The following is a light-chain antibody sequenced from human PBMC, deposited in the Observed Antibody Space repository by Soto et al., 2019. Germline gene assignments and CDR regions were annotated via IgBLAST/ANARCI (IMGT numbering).Light chain of an antibody. J-gene: IGKJ1*01. CDR2: DAS. CDR3: QHYTTYSKP. CDR1: QSISRC. Sequence: EIQVTQSPSTLSASVGDSVTMTFRASQSISRCLAWYQQKPGRAPKILISDASSLESGVPSRFSGSGSGTEFTLTISSLQTDDFATYYCQHYTTYSKPFGRGTKVAIK. V-gene: IGKV1-5*01.